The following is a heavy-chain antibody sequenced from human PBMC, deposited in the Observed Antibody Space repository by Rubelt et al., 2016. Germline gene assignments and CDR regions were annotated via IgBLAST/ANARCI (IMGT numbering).Heavy chain of an antibody. V-gene: IGHV4-59*08. J-gene: IGHJ4*02. CDR3: ARLYDSSGYYHFDY. Sequence: GSTNYNPSLKSRVTISVDTSKNQFSLKLSSVTAADTAVYYCARLYDSSGYYHFDYWGQGTLVTVSS. D-gene: IGHD3-22*01. CDR2: GST.